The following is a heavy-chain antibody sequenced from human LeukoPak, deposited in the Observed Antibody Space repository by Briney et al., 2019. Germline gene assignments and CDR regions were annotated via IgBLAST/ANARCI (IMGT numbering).Heavy chain of an antibody. Sequence: GGSLRLSCAASGFTFSNYWMHWVRQAPGKGLVWVSRINSDGSSTGYADSVKGRFTISRDNSKNTLYLQMNSLRAEDTAVYYCAKDITVITFGPHQSGAFDIWGQGTMVTVSS. D-gene: IGHD3-16*01. J-gene: IGHJ3*02. CDR3: AKDITVITFGPHQSGAFDI. CDR2: INSDGSST. CDR1: GFTFSNYW. V-gene: IGHV3-74*01.